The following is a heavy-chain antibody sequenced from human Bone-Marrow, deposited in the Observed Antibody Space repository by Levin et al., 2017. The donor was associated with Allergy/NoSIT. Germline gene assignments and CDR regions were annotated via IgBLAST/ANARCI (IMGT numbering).Heavy chain of an antibody. V-gene: IGHV5-51*01. J-gene: IGHJ5*02. CDR1: GYSFTSYW. D-gene: IGHD6-19*01. CDR3: ARHLGTVAGGPWFDP. CDR2: IYPGDSDT. Sequence: GESLKISCKGSGYSFTSYWIGWVRQMPGKGLEWMGIIYPGDSDTRYSPSFQGQVTISADKSISTAYLQWSGLKASDTAMYYCARHLGTVAGGPWFDPWGQGTLVTVSS.